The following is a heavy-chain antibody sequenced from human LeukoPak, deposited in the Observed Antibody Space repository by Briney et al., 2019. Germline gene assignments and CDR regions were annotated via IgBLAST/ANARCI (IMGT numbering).Heavy chain of an antibody. CDR2: IYHSGST. V-gene: IGHV4-30-2*01. Sequence: SETLSLICTVSGGSISSGGYYWSWIRQPPGKGLEWIGYIYHSGSTYYNPSLKSRVTISVDRSKNQFSLKLSSVTAADTAVYYCARERGDDFWSGYYLDYWGQGTLVTVSS. D-gene: IGHD3-3*01. CDR3: ARERGDDFWSGYYLDY. J-gene: IGHJ4*02. CDR1: GGSISSGGYY.